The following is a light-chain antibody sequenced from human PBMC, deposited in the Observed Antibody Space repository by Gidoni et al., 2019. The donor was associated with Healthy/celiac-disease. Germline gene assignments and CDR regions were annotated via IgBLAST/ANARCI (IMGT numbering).Light chain of an antibody. Sequence: EIVMTQSPATLSVSPGERATLSSRASQSVSSNLTWYQQKHGQDPRLIIYGASTRATGIPARFSGSGSGTEFTLTISSLQSEDFAVYYCQQYNNCPTWTFGKGTKVEIK. J-gene: IGKJ1*01. CDR1: QSVSSN. CDR3: QQYNNCPTWT. CDR2: GAS. V-gene: IGKV3-15*01.